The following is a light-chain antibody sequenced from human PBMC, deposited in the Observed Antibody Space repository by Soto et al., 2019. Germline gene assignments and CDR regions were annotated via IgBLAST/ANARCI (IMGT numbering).Light chain of an antibody. CDR3: ETWDRSLRGPV. CDR2: GTD. V-gene: IGLV1-44*01. CDR1: FSNIRSEA. J-gene: IGLJ3*02. Sequence: QSVLTQPPSASGTPGQGITISCSGGFSNIRSEAVNWYQQLPGTAPKLLIYGTDQRPSGVPDRFSGSKSGTSASLAISGLRSEDEAHYYCETWDRSLRGPVFGGGTKLTVL.